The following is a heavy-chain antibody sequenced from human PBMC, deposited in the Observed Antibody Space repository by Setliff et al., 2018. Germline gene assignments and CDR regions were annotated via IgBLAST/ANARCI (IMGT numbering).Heavy chain of an antibody. Sequence: ASVKVSCKASGYTFTSYFIHWVRQAPGQGLEWMGIINPSGGSTSYAQKFQGRVTMTRDTSTGTVYMELSSLRSEDTAMYYCARGPYGSGRLGWFDPWGQGTLVTVSS. J-gene: IGHJ5*02. CDR3: ARGPYGSGRLGWFDP. D-gene: IGHD3-10*01. CDR2: INPSGGST. V-gene: IGHV1-46*01. CDR1: GYTFTSYF.